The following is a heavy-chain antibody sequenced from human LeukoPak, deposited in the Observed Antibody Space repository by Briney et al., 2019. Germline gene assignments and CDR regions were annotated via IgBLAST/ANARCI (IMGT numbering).Heavy chain of an antibody. Sequence: SETLSLTCAVSGGSISSSNYYWGWVRRPPGKGLEWIGSVYYSGNTYLNPSLKSRVTISVDTSKNHFSLKLSSVTAADTAVYYCARENYGSGSSDFDSWGQGTLVTVSS. D-gene: IGHD3-10*01. CDR3: ARENYGSGSSDFDS. J-gene: IGHJ4*02. V-gene: IGHV4-39*02. CDR2: VYYSGNT. CDR1: GGSISSSNYY.